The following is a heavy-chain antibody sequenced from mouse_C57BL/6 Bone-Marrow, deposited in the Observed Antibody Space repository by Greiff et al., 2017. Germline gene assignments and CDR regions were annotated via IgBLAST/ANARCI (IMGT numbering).Heavy chain of an antibody. J-gene: IGHJ1*03. D-gene: IGHD1-1*01. CDR1: GYTFTSYW. V-gene: IGHV1-69*01. CDR2: IDPSDSYT. Sequence: QVQLQQPGAELVMPGASVKLSCKASGYTFTSYWMHWVKQRPGQGLEWIGEIDPSDSYTNYNQKFKGKSTLTVDKSSSTAHMELRSLTSEDSAVYYCARWNYYGSSYGYFDVWGTGTTVTVSS. CDR3: ARWNYYGSSYGYFDV.